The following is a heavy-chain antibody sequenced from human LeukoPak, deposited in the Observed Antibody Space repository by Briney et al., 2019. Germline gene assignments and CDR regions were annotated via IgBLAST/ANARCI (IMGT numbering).Heavy chain of an antibody. J-gene: IGHJ4*02. CDR3: AKEMGQMVHGDY. D-gene: IGHD5-24*01. CDR1: GFTFSSYG. Sequence: PGGSLRLSCAASGFTFSSYGMHWVRQAPGKGLEWVAIISSDGSQKFYADSVKGRFTISRDNSKNTLYLQMDSLRAEDTAVYYCAKEMGQMVHGDYWGQGTLVTVSS. CDR2: ISSDGSQK. V-gene: IGHV3-30*18.